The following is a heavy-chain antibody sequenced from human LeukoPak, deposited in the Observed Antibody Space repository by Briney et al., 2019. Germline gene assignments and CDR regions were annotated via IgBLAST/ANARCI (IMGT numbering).Heavy chain of an antibody. CDR3: ARDVAWYCTRASCSYFGF. V-gene: IGHV3-30*02. J-gene: IGHJ4*02. Sequence: PGGSLRLSCEASGFTFSQYGMHWVRQAPGKGLDWVSSIQYDENKKSYLDSVKGRFTVSRDNSKNTLFLQMNRLRVEDTAVYYCARDVAWYCTRASCSYFGFWGQGTLVTVSS. CDR2: IQYDENKK. CDR1: GFTFSQYG. D-gene: IGHD2-2*01.